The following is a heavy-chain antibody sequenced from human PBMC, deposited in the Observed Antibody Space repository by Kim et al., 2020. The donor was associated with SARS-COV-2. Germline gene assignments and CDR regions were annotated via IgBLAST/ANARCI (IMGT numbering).Heavy chain of an antibody. J-gene: IGHJ5*02. V-gene: IGHV1-58*01. CDR1: GFTFTSSA. CDR2: IVVGSGNT. D-gene: IGHD3-3*01. CDR3: AARSYYDFWSGYPNWFDP. Sequence: SVKVSCKASGFTFTSSAVQWVRQARGQRLEWIGWIVVGSGNTNYAQKFQERVTITRDMSTSTAYMELSSLRSEDTAVYYCAARSYYDFWSGYPNWFDPWGQGTLVTVSS.